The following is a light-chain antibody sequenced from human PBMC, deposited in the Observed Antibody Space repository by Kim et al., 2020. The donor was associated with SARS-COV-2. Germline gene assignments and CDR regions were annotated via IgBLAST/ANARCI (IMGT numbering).Light chain of an antibody. CDR3: QQYGSSPQA. J-gene: IGKJ4*01. CDR1: QSLSSEY. Sequence: SPGERATLSCRASQSLSSEYLAWYQQTSGQPPRLLIFGASSRAAGIPDRFSGSGSGTDFTLTISRLEPEDFAVYYCQQYGSSPQAFGGGTKVDIK. V-gene: IGKV3-20*01. CDR2: GAS.